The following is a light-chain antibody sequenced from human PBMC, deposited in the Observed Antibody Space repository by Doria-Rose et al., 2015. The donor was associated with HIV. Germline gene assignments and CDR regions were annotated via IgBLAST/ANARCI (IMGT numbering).Light chain of an antibody. V-gene: IGKV1-12*01. CDR3: QQSNSFPIT. CDR2: AAS. Sequence: RASAAISRWLVWYQQKPGKAPKVLIYAASTLQSGVPSRFSGSGFGTDFTLTISNLQPEDFATYYCQQSNSFPITFGQGTRLEIK. J-gene: IGKJ5*01. CDR1: AAISRW.